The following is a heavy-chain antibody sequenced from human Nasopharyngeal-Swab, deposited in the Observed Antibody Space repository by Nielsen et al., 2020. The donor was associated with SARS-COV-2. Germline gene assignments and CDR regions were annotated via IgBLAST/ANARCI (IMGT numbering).Heavy chain of an antibody. CDR2: TYYSGST. V-gene: IGHV4-59*12. J-gene: IGHJ4*02. CDR3: ARGPTQQLVRDY. Sequence: RQAPGKGLEWIGYTYYSGSTSYNPSLKSRVTISVDTSKNQFSLKLSSVTAADTAVYYCARGPTQQLVRDYWGQGTLVTVSS. D-gene: IGHD6-13*01.